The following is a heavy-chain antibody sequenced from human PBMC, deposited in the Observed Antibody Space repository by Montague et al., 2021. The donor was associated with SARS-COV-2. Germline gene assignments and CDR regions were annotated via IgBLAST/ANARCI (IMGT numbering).Heavy chain of an antibody. CDR2: IYYTGST. J-gene: IGHJ6*02. CDR1: GGSIGTYY. Sequence: ETLSLTCTVSGGSIGTYYWNWIRQSPGKGLGWLGYIYYTGSTKYSPSLKSRVTISMDTSRDQLSLRLKSVTAADTAVYYCARDNYGDWGYYGLDVWGQGTTVIVSS. V-gene: IGHV4-59*01. D-gene: IGHD4-17*01. CDR3: ARDNYGDWGYYGLDV.